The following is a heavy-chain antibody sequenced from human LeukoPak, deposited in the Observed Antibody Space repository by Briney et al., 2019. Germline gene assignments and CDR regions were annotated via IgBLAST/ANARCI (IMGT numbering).Heavy chain of an antibody. V-gene: IGHV3-23*01. CDR3: GKDGGQYSSGPEFDP. D-gene: IGHD6-19*01. CDR2: ISGGGERT. J-gene: IGHJ5*02. Sequence: GGSLRLSCVASGIVFSNTAMNWARQSPGRGLEWVSAISGGGERTFYADSVKGRFTISRDNSKNMVYLQMNSLRADDTAIYYCGKDGGQYSSGPEFDPRGRGALVTVSS. CDR1: GIVFSNTA.